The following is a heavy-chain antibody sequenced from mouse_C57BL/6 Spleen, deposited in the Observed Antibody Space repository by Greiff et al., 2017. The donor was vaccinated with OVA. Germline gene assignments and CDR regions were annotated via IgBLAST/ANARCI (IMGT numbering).Heavy chain of an antibody. D-gene: IGHD2-2*01. V-gene: IGHV1-61*01. CDR2: IYPSDSET. J-gene: IGHJ1*03. Sequence: VQLQQPGAELVRPGSSVKLSCKASGYTFTSYWMDWVKQRPGQGLEWIGNIYPSDSETHYNQKFKDKATLTVDKSSSPAYKQLSSLTSEDSAVYYCAREGGYDEYSWYFDVWGTGTTVTVSS. CDR1: GYTFTSYW. CDR3: AREGGYDEYSWYFDV.